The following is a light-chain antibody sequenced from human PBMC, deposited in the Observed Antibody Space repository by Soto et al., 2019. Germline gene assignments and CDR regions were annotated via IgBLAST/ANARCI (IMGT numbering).Light chain of an antibody. CDR2: DAS. V-gene: IGKV1-5*01. J-gene: IGKJ2*01. Sequence: DIQMTQSPSTLSASVGDRVTITCRASQSIGYWLAWYQQKPGKAPKLLIYDASTLGSAVPSTFSASGSDTELTPPISSLQADDSATYYCQQYKSFSPYTFGQGTRLEIK. CDR1: QSIGYW. CDR3: QQYKSFSPYT.